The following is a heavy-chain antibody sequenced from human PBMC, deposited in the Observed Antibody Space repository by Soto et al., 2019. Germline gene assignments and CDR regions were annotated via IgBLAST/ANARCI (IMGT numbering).Heavy chain of an antibody. V-gene: IGHV3-11*01. D-gene: IGHD6-6*01. J-gene: IGHJ3*02. CDR2: ISRSGRTI. Sequence: PGGSLRLSCAASGFTFSDYYMSWIRQAPGKGLEWVSYISRSGRTIYYADSLKGRFTFSRDNAKNSLYRQMDSVRAEYTAVYHGASHSSASHNDALDIWGQGTMVTVSS. CDR3: ASHSSASHNDALDI. CDR1: GFTFSDYY.